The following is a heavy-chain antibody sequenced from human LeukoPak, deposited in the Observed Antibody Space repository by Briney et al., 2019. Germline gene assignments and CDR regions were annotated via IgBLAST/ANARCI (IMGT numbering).Heavy chain of an antibody. Sequence: PGGSLRLSCAASGFTFSNYGIHWVRQAPGKGLEWVAIIWSDGSNKYYADSVKGRFTISRDNSKNTLYLQMNSLRAEDTAVYYCAKEREGYTATDYWGQGTLVTVSS. J-gene: IGHJ4*02. CDR3: AKEREGYTATDY. D-gene: IGHD5-18*01. CDR1: GFTFSNYG. CDR2: IWSDGSNK. V-gene: IGHV3-33*06.